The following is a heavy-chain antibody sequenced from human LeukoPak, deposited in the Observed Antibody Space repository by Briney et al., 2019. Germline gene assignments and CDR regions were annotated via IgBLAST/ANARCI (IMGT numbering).Heavy chain of an antibody. CDR2: ISYDGSNK. Sequence: PGGSLRLSCAASGFTFSSYGMHWVRQAPGKGLEWVAVISYDGSNKYYADSVKDRFTISRDNSKNTLYLQMNSLRAEDTAVYYCAKQFDWLLYYFDYWGQGTLVTVSS. V-gene: IGHV3-30*18. D-gene: IGHD3-9*01. CDR1: GFTFSSYG. CDR3: AKQFDWLLYYFDY. J-gene: IGHJ4*02.